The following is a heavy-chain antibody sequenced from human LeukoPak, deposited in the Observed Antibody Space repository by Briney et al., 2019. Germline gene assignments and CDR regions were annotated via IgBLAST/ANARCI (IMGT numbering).Heavy chain of an antibody. V-gene: IGHV3-53*05. D-gene: IGHD6-13*01. Sequence: GGSLRLSCAASGFTVSSNYMSWVRQAPGKGLEWVSVIYSGGSTYYADSVKGRFTISRDNSKNSLYLQMNSLRAEDTALYYCAKGGGGSSSWYDYWGQGTLVTVSS. CDR1: GFTVSSNY. CDR2: IYSGGST. J-gene: IGHJ4*02. CDR3: AKGGGGSSSWYDY.